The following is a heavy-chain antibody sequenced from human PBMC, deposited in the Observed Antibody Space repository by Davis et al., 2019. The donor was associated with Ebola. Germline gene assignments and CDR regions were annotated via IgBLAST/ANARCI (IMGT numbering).Heavy chain of an antibody. CDR1: GDSVAGGSGG. D-gene: IGHD3-10*01. CDR3: ARGWLRRGLDA. J-gene: IGHJ6*04. CDR2: TYYSSRWYN. V-gene: IGHV6-1*01. Sequence: PSETLSLTCAISGDSVAGGSGGWNWIRQSPSRGLEWLGRTYYSSRWYNDYAVSVKSRITINPDTSKNQFSLQLNSVTPEDTAVYYCARGWLRRGLDAWGEGTAVTVSS.